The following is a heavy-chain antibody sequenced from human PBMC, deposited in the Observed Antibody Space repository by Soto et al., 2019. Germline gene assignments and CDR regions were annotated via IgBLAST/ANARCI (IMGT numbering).Heavy chain of an antibody. J-gene: IGHJ4*02. D-gene: IGHD3-22*01. Sequence: GASVKVSCKASGYTFTSYAMNWVRQAPGQRLEWMGWIDAGNGNTKYSQKFQGRVTITRDTSASTAYMELSSLRSEDTAVYYCASGRDSSGYYYGRFDYWGQGTLVTVSS. V-gene: IGHV1-3*01. CDR1: GYTFTSYA. CDR3: ASGRDSSGYYYGRFDY. CDR2: IDAGNGNT.